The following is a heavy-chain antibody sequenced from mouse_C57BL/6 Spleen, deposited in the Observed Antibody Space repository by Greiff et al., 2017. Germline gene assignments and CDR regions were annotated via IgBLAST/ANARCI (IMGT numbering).Heavy chain of an antibody. CDR1: GFTFSDYG. D-gene: IGHD2-4*01. CDR3: ARGGLPYYYAMDY. Sequence: EVHLVESGGGLVKPGGSLKLSCAASGFTFSDYGMHWVRQAPEKGLEWVAYISSGSSTIYYADTVKGRFTISRDNAKNTLFLQMTSLRSEDTAMYYCARGGLPYYYAMDYWGQGTSVTVSS. V-gene: IGHV5-17*01. J-gene: IGHJ4*01. CDR2: ISSGSSTI.